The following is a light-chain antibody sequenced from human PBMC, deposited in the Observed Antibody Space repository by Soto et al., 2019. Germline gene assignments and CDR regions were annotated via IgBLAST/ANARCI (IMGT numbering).Light chain of an antibody. J-gene: IGKJ4*01. V-gene: IGKV3-11*01. CDR1: QSVSSY. CDR3: QHRSNWPLT. CDR2: DAS. Sequence: EIVMTQSPASLSVSPGEGATLSCRASQSVSSYLAWYQQKNGQAPRILIYDASNRDTGIPARFSGSGSGTDFTLTISRLEPEDFEVYYCQHRSNWPLTFGGGTKVDIK.